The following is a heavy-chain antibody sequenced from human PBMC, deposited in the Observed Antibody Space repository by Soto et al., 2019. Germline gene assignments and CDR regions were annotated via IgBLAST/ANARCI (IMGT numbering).Heavy chain of an antibody. CDR3: ARDIYSYGSVGTPDI. D-gene: IGHD5-18*01. J-gene: IGHJ3*02. CDR1: GFSFSSQA. Sequence: QEQLMESGGGVVQPGRSLRLSCVASGFSFSSQAMHWVRQAPVKGLEWVAAISNDGNRQLYADSVKDRFTISRDNSRNTLDLQMNNLRTEDTGVYFCARDIYSYGSVGTPDIWGQGTMVTVSS. CDR2: ISNDGNRQ. V-gene: IGHV3-30-3*01.